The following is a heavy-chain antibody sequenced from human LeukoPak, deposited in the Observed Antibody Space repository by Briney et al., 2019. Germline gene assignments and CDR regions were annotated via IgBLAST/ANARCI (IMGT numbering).Heavy chain of an antibody. D-gene: IGHD3-22*01. CDR2: INHSVGT. V-gene: IGHV4-34*01. CDR1: SGSFSGYY. Sequence: SETLSLTCSVYSGSFSGYYWSWIRQPPGKGLEWIGEINHSVGTNYNPSLKSRVTMSLDTSKNQFSLKLSSVTAADTAVYYCARRLYDSSGYYNWFDPWGQGTLVTVSS. J-gene: IGHJ5*02. CDR3: ARRLYDSSGYYNWFDP.